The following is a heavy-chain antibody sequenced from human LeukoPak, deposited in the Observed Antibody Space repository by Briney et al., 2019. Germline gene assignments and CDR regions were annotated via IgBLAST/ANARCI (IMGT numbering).Heavy chain of an antibody. V-gene: IGHV3-23*01. J-gene: IGHJ3*02. D-gene: IGHD3-22*01. Sequence: AGGSLRLSCAASGFTFSSYGMHWVRQAPGKGLEWVSAISGSGGSTYYADSVKGRFTISRDNSKNTLYLQMNSLRAEDTAVYYCAKYYDSSGYRHAFDIWGQGTMVTVSS. CDR3: AKYYDSSGYRHAFDI. CDR1: GFTFSSYG. CDR2: ISGSGGST.